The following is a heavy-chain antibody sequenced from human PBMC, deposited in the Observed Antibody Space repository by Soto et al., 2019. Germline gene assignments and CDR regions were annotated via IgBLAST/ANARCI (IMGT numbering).Heavy chain of an antibody. CDR1: GNSISTYY. J-gene: IGHJ4*02. V-gene: IGHV4-59*12. CDR2: FFNGGNT. Sequence: PSETLSLTCTVSGNSISTYYWSWIRQPPGKGLEWIGYFFNGGNTNYNPSLKSRVTISVDTSKNQFSLKLSSVTAADTAVYYCARSTPTVTIDYWGQGTPVTVSS. D-gene: IGHD4-17*01. CDR3: ARSTPTVTIDY.